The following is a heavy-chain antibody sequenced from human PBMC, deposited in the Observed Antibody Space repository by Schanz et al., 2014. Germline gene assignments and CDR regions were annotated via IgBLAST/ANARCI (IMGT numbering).Heavy chain of an antibody. D-gene: IGHD2-8*01. CDR3: ARESNGHVAD. CDR1: GFTFSHYY. J-gene: IGHJ4*02. Sequence: QVQLVESGGGLVKPGGSLRLSCAASGFTFSHYYMSWIRQAPGTGLEWVSYISLSGDTTRYADSVKGRLTVSRDNAKSSLYLHMNTMRDEDTAVYYCARESNGHVADWGQGTLVTVSS. CDR2: ISLSGDTT. V-gene: IGHV3-11*01.